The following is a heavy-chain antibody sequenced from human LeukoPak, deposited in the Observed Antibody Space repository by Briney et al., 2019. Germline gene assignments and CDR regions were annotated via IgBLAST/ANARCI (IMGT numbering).Heavy chain of an antibody. CDR3: ARHSSGFDS. D-gene: IGHD6-19*01. V-gene: IGHV5-51*01. CDR1: GYSFTNSW. Sequence: GESLKSSCKGSGYSFTNSWIGWVRQRPGKGLEWMGITFLGDSNNRYSDTRYSPSLQGQVTISVDTSIGTAYLQLSSLKASDTAMYYCARHSSGFDSWGQGTLVTVSS. J-gene: IGHJ5*01. CDR2: TFLGDSNNRYSDT.